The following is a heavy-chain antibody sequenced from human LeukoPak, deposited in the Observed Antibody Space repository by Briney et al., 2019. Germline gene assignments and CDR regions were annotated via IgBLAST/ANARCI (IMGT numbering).Heavy chain of an antibody. Sequence: GWSLRLSCAASGFTFSNAWMSWVRQAPGKGLEWVGRIKSKTDGGTTDYAAPVKGRFTISRDDSKNTLYLQMNSLKTEDTAVYYCTTDLSPYYDFWSGYFDYWGQGTLVTVSS. V-gene: IGHV3-15*01. CDR2: IKSKTDGGTT. CDR1: GFTFSNAW. D-gene: IGHD3-3*01. J-gene: IGHJ4*02. CDR3: TTDLSPYYDFWSGYFDY.